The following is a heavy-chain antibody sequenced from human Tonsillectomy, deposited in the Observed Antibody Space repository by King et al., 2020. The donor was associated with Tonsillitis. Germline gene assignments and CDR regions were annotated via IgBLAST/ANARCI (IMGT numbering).Heavy chain of an antibody. Sequence: QLVQSGAEGKKSGESLRISCKGSGYSFSSYWISWVRQMPGKGLEGRGRIDPSDSYTSYSPSFEGHVTISAYKSINTVYLQWTSLKASDTAMYYCATPYDSSGYSFDYWGQGTLVTVSS. D-gene: IGHD3-22*01. CDR1: GYSFSSYW. J-gene: IGHJ4*02. CDR3: ATPYDSSGYSFDY. CDR2: IDPSDSYT. V-gene: IGHV5-10-1*03.